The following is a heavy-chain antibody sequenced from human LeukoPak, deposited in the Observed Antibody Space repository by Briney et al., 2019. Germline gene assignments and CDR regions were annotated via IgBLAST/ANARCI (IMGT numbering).Heavy chain of an antibody. D-gene: IGHD3-3*01. Sequence: PGGSLRLSCAASGFTFSSYSMNWVRQAPGKGLEWVSYISSSSSTISYAYSVKGRFTISRDNAKNSLYLQMNSLRAEDTAVYYCARDSTYYDFWSGSPRFDYWGQGTLVTVSS. CDR3: ARDSTYYDFWSGSPRFDY. V-gene: IGHV3-48*01. J-gene: IGHJ4*02. CDR2: ISSSSSTI. CDR1: GFTFSSYS.